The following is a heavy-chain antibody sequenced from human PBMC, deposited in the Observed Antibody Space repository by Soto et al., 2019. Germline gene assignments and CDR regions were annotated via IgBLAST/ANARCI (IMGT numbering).Heavy chain of an antibody. CDR3: ARGEQYSGRIFDY. D-gene: IGHD1-26*01. J-gene: IGHJ4*01. CDR2: TYYRSKWYY. V-gene: IGHV6-1*01. Sequence: QVQLQQSGPGLVKPSQTLSLTCAITGDSVSSNSAGWSWVRQSPSRGLEWLGRTYYRSKWYYEYPVSVRGRITINPDTSKNQFSLQLNSVTPEDTAVYFCARGEQYSGRIFDYWGQGTLVTVSS. CDR1: GDSVSSNSAG.